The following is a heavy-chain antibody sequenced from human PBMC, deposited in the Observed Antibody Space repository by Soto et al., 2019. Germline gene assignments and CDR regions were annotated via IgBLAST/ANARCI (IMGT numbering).Heavy chain of an antibody. CDR2: IIPILGIA. D-gene: IGHD6-13*01. CDR1: GGTFSSYT. V-gene: IGHV1-69*02. J-gene: IGHJ6*03. CDR3: ARGKQQQLVPYYMDG. Sequence: GASVKVSCKASGGTFSSYTISWVRQAPGQGLEWMGRIIPILGIANYAQKFQGRVTITADKSTSTAYMELSSLRSEDTAVYYCARGKQQQLVPYYMDGWGKGTTVTVSS.